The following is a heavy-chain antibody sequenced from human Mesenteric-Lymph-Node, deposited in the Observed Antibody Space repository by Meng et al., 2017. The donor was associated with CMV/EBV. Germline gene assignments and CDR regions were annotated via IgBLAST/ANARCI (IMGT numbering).Heavy chain of an antibody. Sequence: GGSLRLSCAASGFTFSNYEMNWLRQAPEKGLEWVSYISSSGSTIYYADSVKGRFTISRDNAKNSLYLQMNSLRAEDTAVYYCARDLTIFGGRYAFDIWGQGTMVTVSS. CDR2: ISSSGSTI. J-gene: IGHJ3*02. D-gene: IGHD3-3*01. CDR1: GFTFSNYE. CDR3: ARDLTIFGGRYAFDI. V-gene: IGHV3-48*03.